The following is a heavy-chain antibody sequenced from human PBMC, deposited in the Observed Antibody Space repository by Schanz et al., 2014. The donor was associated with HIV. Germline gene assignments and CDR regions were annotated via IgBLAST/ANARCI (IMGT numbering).Heavy chain of an antibody. CDR3: AAGLIRYFFDY. V-gene: IGHV3-33*01. Sequence: VQLVESGGGLVQPGRSLRLSCAASGFTFSSPGMHWVRQAPGKGLEWVAVIWYDGTDKYYAGSVKGRFTISRDDSKNTLYLQMNSLRAEDTAMYYCAAGLIRYFFDYWGQGTLVTVSS. CDR1: GFTFSSPG. D-gene: IGHD2-21*01. J-gene: IGHJ4*02. CDR2: IWYDGTDK.